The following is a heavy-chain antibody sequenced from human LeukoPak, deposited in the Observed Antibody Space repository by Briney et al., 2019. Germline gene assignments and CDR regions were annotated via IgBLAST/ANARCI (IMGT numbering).Heavy chain of an antibody. J-gene: IGHJ4*02. D-gene: IGHD6-19*01. Sequence: GGSLRLSCVASGFTFSSYAMSWVRQAPGKGLEWVSSINWGSNHIYYADAVQGRFTISRDNAKNSLYLQMNSLRAEDTAIYYCARDNSGWSRDYWGQGTLVTVSS. CDR1: GFTFSSYA. V-gene: IGHV3-21*06. CDR3: ARDNSGWSRDY. CDR2: INWGSNHI.